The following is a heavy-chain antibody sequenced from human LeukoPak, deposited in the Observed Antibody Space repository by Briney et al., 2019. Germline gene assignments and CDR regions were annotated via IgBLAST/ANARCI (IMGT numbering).Heavy chain of an antibody. V-gene: IGHV1-18*01. Sequence: ASVKVSCKASGYTFTSYGISWVRQAPGQGLEWMGWISAYNGNTNYAQKLQGRVTMTTDTSTSTAYMELRSLRSDDTAVYYCARDLNCGGDCYRGTVDPWGRGTLVTVSS. CDR1: GYTFTSYG. D-gene: IGHD2-21*02. CDR3: ARDLNCGGDCYRGTVDP. CDR2: ISAYNGNT. J-gene: IGHJ5*02.